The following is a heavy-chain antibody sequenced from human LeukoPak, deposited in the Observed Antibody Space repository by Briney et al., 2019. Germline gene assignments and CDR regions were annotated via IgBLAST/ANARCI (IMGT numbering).Heavy chain of an antibody. CDR2: IYYSGST. J-gene: IGHJ3*02. Sequence: PSETLSLTCSVSGGSMSSYYWNWIRQPPGKGLEWIGYIYYSGSTDYNPSLKSRVTISIDMSKNQFSLRLHSVTAADTAFYYCVREPRYCTTTSFHALAFDIWGQGTMVSVSS. D-gene: IGHD2-2*01. V-gene: IGHV4-59*01. CDR1: GGSMSSYY. CDR3: VREPRYCTTTSFHALAFDI.